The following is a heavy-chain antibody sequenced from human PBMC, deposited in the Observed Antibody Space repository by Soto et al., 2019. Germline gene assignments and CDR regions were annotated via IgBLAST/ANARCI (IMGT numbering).Heavy chain of an antibody. CDR1: GGTFSSYT. V-gene: IGHV1-69*08. CDR3: ARDTPGYELDY. Sequence: QVQLVQSGAEVKKPGSSVKVSCKASGGTFSSYTISWVRQAPGQGLEWMGRIITILGIANYAQKFEGRVTITADKSTSTAYMELSSLRSEDTAVYSCARDTPGYELDYWCQGTLVTVSS. D-gene: IGHD6-13*01. CDR2: IITILGIA. J-gene: IGHJ4*02.